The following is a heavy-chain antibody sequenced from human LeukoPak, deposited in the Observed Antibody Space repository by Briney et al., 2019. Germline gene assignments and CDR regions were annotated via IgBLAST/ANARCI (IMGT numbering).Heavy chain of an antibody. CDR2: IYTSGST. CDR1: GSFINRCSDV. D-gene: IGHD2-21*01. V-gene: IGHV4-61*02. Sequence: SETLSLPCSVCGSFINRCSDVCSWIRQPAGKGLEWIGRIYTSGSTSYNPSLKGRVTISRDTYKNQVSLKVNTVTAADTAVYYCAKEDWRRHAFEIWGQGTTVIVSS. J-gene: IGHJ3*02. CDR3: AKEDWRRHAFEI.